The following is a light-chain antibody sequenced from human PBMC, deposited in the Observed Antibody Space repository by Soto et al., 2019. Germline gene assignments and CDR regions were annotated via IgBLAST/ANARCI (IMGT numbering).Light chain of an antibody. CDR2: ATS. CDR1: QDIGND. V-gene: IGKV1-16*02. CDR3: QQYKFYPCT. J-gene: IGKJ3*01. Sequence: DVQMTQSPSSLSASVGDRVTITCRASQDIGNDLAWFQQTPGKAPKSLIYATSTLQGGVPSKFSGSGSGTDSTLTISRLLPEDFATYCWQQYKFYPCTFGPGTRVEIK.